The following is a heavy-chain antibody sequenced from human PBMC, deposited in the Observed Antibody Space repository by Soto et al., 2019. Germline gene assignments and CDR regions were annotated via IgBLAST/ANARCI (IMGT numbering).Heavy chain of an antibody. V-gene: IGHV3-53*01. CDR1: GFTVSSNY. D-gene: IGHD3-10*01. CDR2: IYSGGST. CDR3: ARDLYGSGSFSSFDYGMDV. J-gene: IGHJ6*02. Sequence: PVGSLRLSCAASGFTVSSNYMSWVRQAPGKGLEWVSVIYSGGSTYYADSVKGRFTISRDNSKNTLYLQMNSLRAEDTAVYYCARDLYGSGSFSSFDYGMDVWGQGTTVTVSS.